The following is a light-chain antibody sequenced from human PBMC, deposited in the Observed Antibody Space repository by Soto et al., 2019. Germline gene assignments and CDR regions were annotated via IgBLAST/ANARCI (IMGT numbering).Light chain of an antibody. CDR1: QSVSSN. J-gene: IGKJ1*01. Sequence: TLSLKKGERATLSCRASQSVSSNLAWYQQKPGQAPRLLIYGASTRATGIPARFSGSGSGTEFTLTISSLQSEDFAVYYCQQYNNLPPWTFGQVS. CDR2: GAS. CDR3: QQYNNLPPWT. V-gene: IGKV3-15*01.